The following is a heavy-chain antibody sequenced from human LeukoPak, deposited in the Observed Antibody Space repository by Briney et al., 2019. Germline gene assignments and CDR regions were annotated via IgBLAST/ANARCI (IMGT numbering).Heavy chain of an antibody. CDR1: GFTFSSYD. CDR3: AKVTWSSSGSDY. CDR2: INKSGGGT. Sequence: GGSLRLSCAASGFTFSSYDMSWVRQAPGKGLEWVSGINKSGGGTYYADSVKGRFTTSRDNSKNTLFLQMNSLRAEDTAVYYCAKVTWSSSGSDYWGQGTLVTVSS. D-gene: IGHD6-19*01. J-gene: IGHJ4*02. V-gene: IGHV3-23*01.